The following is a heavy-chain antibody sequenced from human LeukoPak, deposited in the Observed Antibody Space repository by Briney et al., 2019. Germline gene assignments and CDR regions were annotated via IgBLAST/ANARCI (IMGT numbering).Heavy chain of an antibody. CDR3: ARDTNHADY. CDR1: GFTFSSYA. V-gene: IGHV3-30*02. D-gene: IGHD1-1*01. Sequence: GGSLRLSCAASGFTFSSYAMHWVRQAPGKGLEWVTFIRYDGSNKYHADSVKGRFTISRDNSKNTLYLQMNSLRAEDTAVYYCARDTNHADYWGQGTLVTVSS. CDR2: IRYDGSNK. J-gene: IGHJ4*02.